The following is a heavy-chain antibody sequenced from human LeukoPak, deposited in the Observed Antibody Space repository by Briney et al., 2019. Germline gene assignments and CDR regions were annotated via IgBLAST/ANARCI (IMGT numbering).Heavy chain of an antibody. V-gene: IGHV3-53*01. D-gene: IGHD1-26*01. J-gene: IGHJ3*01. CDR2: IYIGGDT. Sequence: GGSRRLSCAASAFSLSRNFMGWVRQAPGKGLEWVSLIYIGGDTYYADSVKGRFTISRDNSKNTIYLQMNSLRAEVTAVYYCAREVGSGSYLAHAFDLWGQGTMVTVSS. CDR1: AFSLSRNF. CDR3: AREVGSGSYLAHAFDL.